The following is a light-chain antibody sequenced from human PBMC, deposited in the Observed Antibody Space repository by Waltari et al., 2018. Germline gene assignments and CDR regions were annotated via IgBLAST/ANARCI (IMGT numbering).Light chain of an antibody. J-gene: IGLJ3*02. Sequence: QSALTQPASVSGSPGQSITISCTGTSSDIGSYNFVPWYQHHPGKTPKLILYEVTKRPSGVSDRFSGSKSGNTASLTISGLQAEDDADYYCYSSAMSAFVVFGGGTKLTVL. V-gene: IGLV2-23*02. CDR1: SSDIGSYNF. CDR2: EVT. CDR3: YSSAMSAFVV.